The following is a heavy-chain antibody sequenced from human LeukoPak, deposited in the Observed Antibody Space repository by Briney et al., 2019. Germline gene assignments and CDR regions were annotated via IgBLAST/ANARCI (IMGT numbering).Heavy chain of an antibody. CDR1: GYTFTSYY. CDR2: INPSGGST. Sequence: ASVKVSCKASGYTFTSYYMHWVRQAPGQGLEWMGIINPSGGSTSYAQKFQGRVTMTRDMSTSTVYMELSSLRSEDTAVYYCARANIAAAVYYYYYMDVWGKGTTVTVSS. D-gene: IGHD6-13*01. J-gene: IGHJ6*03. V-gene: IGHV1-46*01. CDR3: ARANIAAAVYYYYYMDV.